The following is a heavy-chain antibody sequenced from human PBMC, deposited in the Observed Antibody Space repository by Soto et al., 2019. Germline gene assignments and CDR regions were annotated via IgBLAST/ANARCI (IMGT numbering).Heavy chain of an antibody. J-gene: IGHJ4*02. Sequence: VGSLRLSCSASGFTFSSYAMHWVRQAPGKGLECVSGIRGNGDPPFYADSVKGRFIISRDNSKNTLFLQMSSLSADDTAVYYCVKSRGGNNFDFFDWGQGALVTVSS. V-gene: IGHV3-64D*06. CDR2: IRGNGDPP. CDR1: GFTFSSYA. D-gene: IGHD5-12*01. CDR3: VKSRGGNNFDFFD.